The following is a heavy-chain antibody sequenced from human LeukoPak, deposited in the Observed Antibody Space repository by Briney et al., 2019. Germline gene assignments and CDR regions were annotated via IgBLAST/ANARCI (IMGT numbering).Heavy chain of an antibody. CDR3: VSSSPRYCTGGTCYSSRGFDY. V-gene: IGHV4-59*08. D-gene: IGHD2-15*01. CDR2: IFYTGST. CDR1: GGSISSYY. J-gene: IGHJ4*02. Sequence: SETLSLTCTVSGGSISSYYWSWIRQPPGKGQEWIGYIFYTGSTKYNPSLKSRVTISIDTSKKQFSLNLSPVTAADTAVYYCVSSSPRYCTGGTCYSSRGFDYWGQGMLVTVSS.